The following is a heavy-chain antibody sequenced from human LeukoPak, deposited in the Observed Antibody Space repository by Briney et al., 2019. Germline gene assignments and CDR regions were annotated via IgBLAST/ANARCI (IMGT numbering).Heavy chain of an antibody. CDR3: VRSGFYCSGGGCYTAFDI. D-gene: IGHD2-15*01. CDR1: GDSISSSSYY. J-gene: IGHJ3*02. Sequence: PSETLSPTCTVSGDSISSSSYYWDWIRQPPGKGLEWIGSIYYSGSPYYNPSLKTQFTISVDTSKNQFSVKMNSVTAADTAMYYCVRSGFYCSGGGCYTAFDIWGQGTVVTVSS. CDR2: IYYSGSP. V-gene: IGHV4-39*07.